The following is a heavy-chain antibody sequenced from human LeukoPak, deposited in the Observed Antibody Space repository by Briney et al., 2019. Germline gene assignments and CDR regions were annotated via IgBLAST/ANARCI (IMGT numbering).Heavy chain of an antibody. D-gene: IGHD6-13*01. Sequence: PGGSLRLSCAASGFTFSSYSMNWVRQAPGKGLEWVPYISSSSSTIYYADSVKGRFTISRDNAKNSLYLQMNSLRAEDTAVYYCATLSDAIAAAGTRNYWGQGTLVTVSS. CDR1: GFTFSSYS. CDR2: ISSSSSTI. V-gene: IGHV3-48*01. CDR3: ATLSDAIAAAGTRNY. J-gene: IGHJ4*02.